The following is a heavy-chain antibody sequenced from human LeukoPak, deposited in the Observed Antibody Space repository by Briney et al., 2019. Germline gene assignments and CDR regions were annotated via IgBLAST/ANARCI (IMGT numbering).Heavy chain of an antibody. D-gene: IGHD3-10*01. Sequence: SGPTLVKPTQTRTLTCTFSGVSLTTSGVGVGWTRHPPETALEWLALIYWDDDKRYSPSLKSRLTITKDTSKNQVVLTMTNMDPVDTATYYCAHYGSGLYYFDYWGQGTLVTVSS. V-gene: IGHV2-5*02. J-gene: IGHJ4*02. CDR3: AHYGSGLYYFDY. CDR2: IYWDDDK. CDR1: GVSLTTSGVG.